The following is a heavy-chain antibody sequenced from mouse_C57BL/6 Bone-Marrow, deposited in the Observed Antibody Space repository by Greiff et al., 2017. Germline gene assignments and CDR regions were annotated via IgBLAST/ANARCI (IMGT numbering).Heavy chain of an antibody. V-gene: IGHV5-6*01. Sequence: EVKLQESGGDLVKPGGSLKLSCAASGFTFSSYGMSWVRQTPDKRLEWVATISTGGSYTYYPDSVKGRFTISRDNAKNTLYLQMSSLKSEDTAMYYCARGELNWDGYWGQGTTLTVSS. CDR1: GFTFSSYG. CDR2: ISTGGSYT. J-gene: IGHJ2*01. D-gene: IGHD4-1*01. CDR3: ARGELNWDGY.